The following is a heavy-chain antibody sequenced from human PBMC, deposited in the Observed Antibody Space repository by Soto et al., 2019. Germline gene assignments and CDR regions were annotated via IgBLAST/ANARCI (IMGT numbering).Heavy chain of an antibody. Sequence: GGSLRLSYAASGFDASVNFMTWVRQAPGKGLEWVSAINNAYSTFYADSVKGRFTISRDNSKNTVYLQMNSLRVEDTAMYYCVRENYYYGLDVWGQGTAVTVSS. V-gene: IGHV3-66*01. CDR1: GFDASVNF. CDR3: VRENYYYGLDV. CDR2: INNAYST. J-gene: IGHJ6*02.